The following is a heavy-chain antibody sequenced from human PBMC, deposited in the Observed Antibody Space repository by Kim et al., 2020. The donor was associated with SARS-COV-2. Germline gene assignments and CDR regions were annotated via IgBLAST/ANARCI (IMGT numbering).Heavy chain of an antibody. J-gene: IGHJ5*02. CDR3: ASAAGSYHWFDP. CDR2: IIPILGIA. Sequence: SVKVSCKASGGTFSSYAISWVRQAPGQGLEWMGRIIPILGIANYAQKFQGRVTITADKSTSTAYMELSSLRSEDTAVYYCASAAGSYHWFDPWGQGTLVTVSS. D-gene: IGHD3-10*01. V-gene: IGHV1-69*04. CDR1: GGTFSSYA.